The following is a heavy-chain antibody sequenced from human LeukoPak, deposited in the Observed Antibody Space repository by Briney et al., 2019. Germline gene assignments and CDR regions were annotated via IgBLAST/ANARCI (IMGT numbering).Heavy chain of an antibody. Sequence: GGSLRLPCAASGFTFSNYWMHWVRQAPGKGLVWVSRINSDGRSTNYADSVKGRFTISRDNAKNTLFLQMNSLRAEDAAVYYCARDLSSSGWSFDYWGQGTLVTVSP. V-gene: IGHV3-74*01. CDR1: GFTFSNYW. J-gene: IGHJ4*02. CDR3: ARDLSSSGWSFDY. CDR2: INSDGRST. D-gene: IGHD6-19*01.